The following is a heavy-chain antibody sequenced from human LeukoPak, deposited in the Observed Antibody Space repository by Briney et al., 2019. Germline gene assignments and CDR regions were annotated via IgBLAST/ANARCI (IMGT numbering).Heavy chain of an antibody. CDR2: ISVSGNT. Sequence: GGSLRLSCAASGFTLSSYAMSWVRQGPGKGLEWVSAISVSGNTYHADSVKGRFTISRDSYKNTLYLQMSSLRAEDAAVYYRAKAPVTTCSGAYCYPFDYWGQGTLVTVSS. D-gene: IGHD2-15*01. V-gene: IGHV3-23*01. CDR1: GFTLSSYA. J-gene: IGHJ4*02. CDR3: AKAPVTTCSGAYCYPFDY.